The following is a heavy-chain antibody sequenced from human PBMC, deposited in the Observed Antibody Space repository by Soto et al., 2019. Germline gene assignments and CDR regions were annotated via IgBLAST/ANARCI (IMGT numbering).Heavy chain of an antibody. J-gene: IGHJ4*02. CDR1: GFTVSSNY. CDR3: ARLISGYDSFDY. CDR2: IYSGGST. V-gene: IGHV3-66*04. Sequence: GSLRLSCAASGFTVSSNYMSWVRQAPGKGLEWVSVIYSGGSTYCADSVKGRFTISRDNSKNSLYLQMNSLRAEDTAVYYCARLISGYDSFDYWGQGTLVTVSS. D-gene: IGHD5-12*01.